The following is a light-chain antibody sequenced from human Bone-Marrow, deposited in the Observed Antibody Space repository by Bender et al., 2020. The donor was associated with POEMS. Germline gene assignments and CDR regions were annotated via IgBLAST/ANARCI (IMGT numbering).Light chain of an antibody. Sequence: QSALTQPPSASGSPGQSVTISCTGTSSDVGGYNYVSWYQQHPGKAPKLMIYEVTERPSGVPDRFSGSKSGNTASLTISGLQAEDEAEYYCCSYAGSFTLVFGGGTNLTVL. CDR2: EVT. CDR3: CSYAGSFTLV. J-gene: IGLJ2*01. CDR1: SSDVGGYNY. V-gene: IGLV2-8*01.